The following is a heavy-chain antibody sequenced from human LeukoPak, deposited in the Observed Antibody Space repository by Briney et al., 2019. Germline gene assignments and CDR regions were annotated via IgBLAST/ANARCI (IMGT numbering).Heavy chain of an antibody. Sequence: GASLKVSCKASGYTFTSSYMHWVRQAPGQGLEWMGIINPSVGSTSYAQKFQGRVTMTRDTSTSTVYMELSSLRSEDTVVYYCASSDSSGFNIDYWGQGSLVTVSS. D-gene: IGHD3-22*01. CDR2: INPSVGST. CDR3: ASSDSSGFNIDY. V-gene: IGHV1-46*01. CDR1: GYTFTSSY. J-gene: IGHJ4*02.